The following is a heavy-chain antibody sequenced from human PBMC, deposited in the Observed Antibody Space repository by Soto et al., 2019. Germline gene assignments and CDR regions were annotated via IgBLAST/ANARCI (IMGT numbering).Heavy chain of an antibody. V-gene: IGHV1-69*01. D-gene: IGHD5-18*01. Sequence: QVPLVQSGAEVKKPGSSVKVSCKASGGTCSRYAISWVRQAPGPGLEWMGGIIPIFGTANYAQKFQGRVTITADESTSTAYMELSSLRSEDTAVYYCAREPGGYSEGDYYFDYWGQGTLVTVSS. J-gene: IGHJ4*01. CDR1: GGTCSRYA. CDR2: IIPIFGTA. CDR3: AREPGGYSEGDYYFDY.